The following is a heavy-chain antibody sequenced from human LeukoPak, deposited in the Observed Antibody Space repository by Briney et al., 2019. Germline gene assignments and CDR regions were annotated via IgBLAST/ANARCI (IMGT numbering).Heavy chain of an antibody. CDR3: ARAPAYCSSTSCYAGGIDY. V-gene: IGHV4-59*01. CDR2: IYYSGST. CDR1: GGSISSYY. Sequence: SETLSLTCTVSGGSISSYYWSWIRRPPGKGLEWIGYIYYSGSTNYNPSLKSRVTISVDTSKNQFSLKLSSVTAADTAVYYCARAPAYCSSTSCYAGGIDYWGQGTLVTVSS. J-gene: IGHJ4*02. D-gene: IGHD2-2*01.